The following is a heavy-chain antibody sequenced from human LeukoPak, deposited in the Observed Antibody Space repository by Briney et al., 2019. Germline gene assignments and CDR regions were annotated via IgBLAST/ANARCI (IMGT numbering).Heavy chain of an antibody. V-gene: IGHV1-2*02. J-gene: IGHJ5*02. CDR3: ARDSAGWQQLLGGWFDP. D-gene: IGHD6-13*01. Sequence: GASVKVSCKASGYTFTGYYMHWVRQAPGQGLEWMGWINPNSGGTNYAQKFQGRVTMTRDTSISTAYMELSRLRSDDTAVYYCARDSAGWQQLLGGWFDPWGQGTLVTASS. CDR2: INPNSGGT. CDR1: GYTFTGYY.